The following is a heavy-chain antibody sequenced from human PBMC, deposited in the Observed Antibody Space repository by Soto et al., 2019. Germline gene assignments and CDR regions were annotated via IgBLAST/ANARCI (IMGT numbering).Heavy chain of an antibody. J-gene: IGHJ2*01. Sequence: DVQLLESGGGLVQPGGSLRLSCAASGFTFRSYAMSCVRQAPGKGLEWVSGISGSGISTHYADSVKGRFTVSRDNSKNTLYLQMNSLRAEDTAVYNCAKEPVGPDWYFDLWGRGTLVPVSS. CDR2: ISGSGIST. V-gene: IGHV3-23*01. CDR3: AKEPVGPDWYFDL. CDR1: GFTFRSYA.